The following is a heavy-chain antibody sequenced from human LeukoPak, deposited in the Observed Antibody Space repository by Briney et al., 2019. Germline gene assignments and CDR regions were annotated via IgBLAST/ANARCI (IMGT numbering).Heavy chain of an antibody. CDR1: GGSISSYY. CDR3: ARDRYGSGTAFDY. V-gene: IGHV4-59*12. CDR2: IYYSGST. Sequence: TSETLSLTCTVSGGSISSYYWSWIRQPPGKGLEWIGYIYYSGSTNYNPSLKSRVTISVDKSKNQFSLKLSSVTAADTAVYYCARDRYGSGTAFDYWGQGTLVSVSS. J-gene: IGHJ4*02. D-gene: IGHD3-10*01.